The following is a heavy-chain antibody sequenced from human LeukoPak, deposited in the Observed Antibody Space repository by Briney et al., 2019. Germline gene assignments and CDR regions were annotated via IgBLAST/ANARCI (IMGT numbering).Heavy chain of an antibody. J-gene: IGHJ4*02. D-gene: IGHD5-12*01. CDR2: IWYDGTDK. V-gene: IGHV3-33*01. CDR3: AREASLSGCYFDY. Sequence: GGSLRLSCAASGFTFSSYGMHWVHQAPGKGLEWVAVIWYDGTDKYYGDSVKGRFTISRDNSKNTLFLQMNSLRAEDTALYYCAREASLSGCYFDYWGQGTLVTVSS. CDR1: GFTFSSYG.